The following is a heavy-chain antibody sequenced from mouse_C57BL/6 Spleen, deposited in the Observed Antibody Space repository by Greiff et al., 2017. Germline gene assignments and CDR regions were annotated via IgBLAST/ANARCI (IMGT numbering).Heavy chain of an antibody. CDR3: AREGIYYDDVGPGAWFAY. V-gene: IGHV14-2*01. Sequence: VQLQQSGAELVKPGASVQLSCTASGFNTKDYYMHWVKQRTEQGLEWIGRIDPEDGETKYAPQFQGKATITADTSSNTAYLQLSSLTSEDTAVYYCAREGIYYDDVGPGAWFAYWGQGTLVTVSA. CDR2: IDPEDGET. J-gene: IGHJ3*01. CDR1: GFNTKDYY. D-gene: IGHD2-4*01.